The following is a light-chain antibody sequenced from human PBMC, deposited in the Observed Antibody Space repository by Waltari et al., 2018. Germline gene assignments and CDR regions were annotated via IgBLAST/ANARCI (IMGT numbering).Light chain of an antibody. CDR3: QQYNVWPRT. J-gene: IGKJ1*01. CDR2: DAS. Sequence: IVMTQSPATLAVSPGERATLSCRASLRVASDLAWYQQTPGHAPRLLIYDASTRATGVPARFSGSGSGRDFTLTITTVQSEDFAVYYCQQYNVWPRTFGQGTKVEI. V-gene: IGKV3-15*01. CDR1: LRVASD.